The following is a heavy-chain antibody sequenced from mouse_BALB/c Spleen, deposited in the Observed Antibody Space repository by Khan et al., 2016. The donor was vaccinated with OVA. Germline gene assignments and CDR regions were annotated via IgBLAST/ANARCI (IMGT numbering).Heavy chain of an antibody. D-gene: IGHD2-1*01. CDR2: ISYDGSN. V-gene: IGHV3-6*02. CDR1: GYSITSGYY. Sequence: VQLQQSGPGLVKPSQSLSLTCSVTGYSITSGYYWNWIRQFPGNKLEWMGYISYDGSNNYNPSLKNRISITRDTSKNQFFLKLNSVTTEDTATXYCARDYYGNYYFDYWGQGTTLTVSS. J-gene: IGHJ2*01. CDR3: ARDYYGNYYFDY.